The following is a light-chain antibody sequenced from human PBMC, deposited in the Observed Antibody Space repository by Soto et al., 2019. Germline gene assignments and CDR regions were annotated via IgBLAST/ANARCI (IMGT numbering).Light chain of an antibody. CDR1: QSINRY. V-gene: IGKV1-9*01. CDR2: AAS. CDR3: QQLNSYPLT. Sequence: DILMTQSPSSLSASVGDRVTISCRASQSINRYLNWYQQKPGKAPKLLIYAASILQSGVPSRFRGSGSGTDFTLTISRLQPEDFATYFCQQLNSYPLTFGGGTKVDIK. J-gene: IGKJ4*01.